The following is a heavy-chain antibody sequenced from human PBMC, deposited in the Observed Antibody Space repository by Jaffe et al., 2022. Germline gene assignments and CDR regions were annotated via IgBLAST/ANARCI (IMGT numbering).Heavy chain of an antibody. CDR3: ARTSTGDPALGYYYYYYMDV. V-gene: IGHV1-69*01. CDR1: GGTFSSYA. D-gene: IGHD7-27*01. CDR2: IIPIFGTA. J-gene: IGHJ6*03. Sequence: QVQLVQSGAEVKKPGSSVKVSCKASGGTFSSYAISWVRQAPGQGLEWMGGIIPIFGTANYAQKFQGRVTITADESTSTAYMELSSLRSEDTAVYYCARTSTGDPALGYYYYYYMDVWGKGTTVTVSS.